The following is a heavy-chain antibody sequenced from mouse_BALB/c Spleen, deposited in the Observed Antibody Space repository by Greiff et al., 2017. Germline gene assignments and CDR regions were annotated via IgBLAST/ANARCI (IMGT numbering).Heavy chain of an antibody. V-gene: IGHV14-1*02. CDR2: IDPENGNT. Sequence: EVQLQQSGAELVRPGALVKLSCKASGFNIKDYYMHWVKQRPEQGLEWIGWIDPENGNTIYDPKFQGKASITADTSSNTAYLQLSSLTSEDTAVYYCASYYGSSLYYAMDYWGQGTSVTVSS. J-gene: IGHJ4*01. CDR1: GFNIKDYY. CDR3: ASYYGSSLYYAMDY. D-gene: IGHD1-1*01.